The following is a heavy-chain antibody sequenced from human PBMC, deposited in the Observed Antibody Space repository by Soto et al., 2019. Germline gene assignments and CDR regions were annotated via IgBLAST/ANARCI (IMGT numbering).Heavy chain of an antibody. V-gene: IGHV5-51*01. CDR3: ARHAAMVRGVIPSGMDV. J-gene: IGHJ6*02. CDR2: IYPGDSDT. D-gene: IGHD3-10*01. Sequence: EVQLVQSGAEVKKPGESLKISCKGSGYSFTSYWIGWVRQMPGKGLEWMGIIYPGDSDTRYSPSFQGQVTISADKSISTPYLQWSSLKASDTAMYYCARHAAMVRGVIPSGMDVWGQGITDTVSS. CDR1: GYSFTSYW.